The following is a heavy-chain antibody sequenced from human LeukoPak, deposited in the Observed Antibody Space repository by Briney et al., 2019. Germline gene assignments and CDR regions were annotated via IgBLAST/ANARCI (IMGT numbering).Heavy chain of an antibody. CDR1: GFTFGDYA. CDR3: TRSTPYYYDSSGYYQNFVY. D-gene: IGHD3-22*01. V-gene: IGHV3-49*04. CDR2: IRSKAYGGTT. Sequence: GGSLRLSCIGSGFTFGDYAMSWVRQAPGKGLEWVGFIRSKAYGGTTEYAASVKGRFTISRDDSKSIAYLQMNSLKTEDTAVYYCTRSTPYYYDSSGYYQNFVYWGQGTLVTVSS. J-gene: IGHJ4*02.